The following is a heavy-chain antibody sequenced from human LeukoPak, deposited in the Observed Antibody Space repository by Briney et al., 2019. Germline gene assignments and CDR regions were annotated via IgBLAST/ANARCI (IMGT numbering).Heavy chain of an antibody. D-gene: IGHD5-12*01. J-gene: IGHJ4*02. CDR1: GFSFSSYA. CDR2: ISGSGGST. CDR3: AKGPRGYDSYYFDY. Sequence: GGSLRLSRAASGFSFSSYAMSWVRQAPGKGLEWVSAISGSGGSTFYADSVKGRFTISRDNSKNTLYLQMNSLRAEDTAVYYCAKGPRGYDSYYFDYWGLGTLVSVSS. V-gene: IGHV3-23*01.